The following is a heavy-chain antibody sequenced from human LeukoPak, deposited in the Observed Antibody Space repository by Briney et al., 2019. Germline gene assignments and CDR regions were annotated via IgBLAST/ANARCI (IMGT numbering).Heavy chain of an antibody. Sequence: ASVKVSCKASGGTFSSYAISWVRQAPGQGLEWMGWISAYNGNTNYAQKLQGRVTMTTDTSTSTAYMELRSLRSDDTAVYYCARAEWELPPPLDYWGQGTLVTVSS. CDR3: ARAEWELPPPLDY. CDR2: ISAYNGNT. D-gene: IGHD1-26*01. CDR1: GGTFSSYA. V-gene: IGHV1-18*01. J-gene: IGHJ4*02.